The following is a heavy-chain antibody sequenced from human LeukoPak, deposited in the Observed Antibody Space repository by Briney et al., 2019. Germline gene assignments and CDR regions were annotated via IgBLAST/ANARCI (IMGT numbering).Heavy chain of an antibody. CDR3: TQIMSSVREDY. D-gene: IGHD5/OR15-5a*01. CDR2: IRSKANSYAT. Sequence: GESLTLSCAASGFTFSGSPIHWVRQASGKGLEWVGRIRSKANSYATAYAASVKGRFTISRDDSKNTAYLQMNSLKSEDTAVYYCTQIMSSVREDYWGQGTLVTVSS. J-gene: IGHJ4*02. V-gene: IGHV3-73*01. CDR1: GFTFSGSP.